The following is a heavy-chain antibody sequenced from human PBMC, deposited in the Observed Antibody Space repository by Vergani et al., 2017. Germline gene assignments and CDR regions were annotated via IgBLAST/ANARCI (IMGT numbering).Heavy chain of an antibody. CDR1: GGTFSSYT. CDR2: IIPILGIA. V-gene: IGHV1-69*02. Sequence: QVQLVQSGAEVKKPGSSVKVSCKASGGTFSSYTISWVRQAPGQGLEWKGRIIPILGIANYAQKFQGRVTITADKSTSTAYMELSSLRSEDTAVYYCASGYYDSSATDAFDIWGQGTMVTVSS. J-gene: IGHJ3*02. D-gene: IGHD3-22*01. CDR3: ASGYYDSSATDAFDI.